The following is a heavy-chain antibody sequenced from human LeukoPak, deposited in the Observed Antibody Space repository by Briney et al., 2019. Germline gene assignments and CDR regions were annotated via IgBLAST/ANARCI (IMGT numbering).Heavy chain of an antibody. Sequence: ASVKVSCKASGYTFTNYDINWVRQATGQGLEWMGWMNPNSGNTGYAQKFQGRVTITRNTSISTAYMELSSLRSEDTAVYYSARARQRATGSYSALDSWGQGTLVTVSS. CDR3: ARARQRATGSYSALDS. D-gene: IGHD1-26*01. J-gene: IGHJ4*02. V-gene: IGHV1-8*03. CDR2: MNPNSGNT. CDR1: GYTFTNYD.